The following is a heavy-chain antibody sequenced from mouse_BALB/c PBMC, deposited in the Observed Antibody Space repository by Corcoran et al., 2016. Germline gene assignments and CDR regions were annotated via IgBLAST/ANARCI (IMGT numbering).Heavy chain of an antibody. CDR2: ILPGSGST. D-gene: IGHD2-13*01. CDR1: GYTFSSSW. V-gene: IGHV1-9*01. Sequence: QVQLQQSGAELMTPGASVKISCKATGYTFSSSWIEWVKQRPGHGLEWFGEILPGSGSTNYTEKFKGKATFPAGTSSNTAYMQRSSLTSEDSAVDYGARGGDPGWLAYWGQGTVVTVSA. CDR3: ARGGDPGWLAY. J-gene: IGHJ3*01.